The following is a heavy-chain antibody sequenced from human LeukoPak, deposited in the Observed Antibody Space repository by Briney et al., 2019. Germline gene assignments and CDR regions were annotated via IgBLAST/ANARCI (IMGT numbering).Heavy chain of an antibody. CDR1: GITLSNYG. J-gene: IGHJ4*02. Sequence: GGSLRLSGAASGITLSNYGMSWVRQAPGKGLEWVAGISDSGGRTNYADSVKSRFTISRDNPKNTLYLQMNSLRVEDTAVYFCAKRGVVIRVILVGFHKEAYYFDSWGQGALVTVSS. CDR2: ISDSGGRT. D-gene: IGHD3-22*01. CDR3: AKRGVVIRVILVGFHKEAYYFDS. V-gene: IGHV3-23*01.